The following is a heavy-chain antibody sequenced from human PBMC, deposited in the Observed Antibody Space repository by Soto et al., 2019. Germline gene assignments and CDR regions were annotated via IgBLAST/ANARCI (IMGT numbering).Heavy chain of an antibody. J-gene: IGHJ5*02. V-gene: IGHV3-48*01. CDR3: ASEEGRLNWFDP. CDR1: GFTFSSYS. Sequence: EVQLVESGGGLVQPGGSLRLSCAASGFTFSSYSMNWVRQAPGKGLEWVLYISSSSSTIYYADSVKGRFTISRDNAKNSLSLQMNSLRAEDTAVYYYASEEGRLNWFDPWGQGNLVTVSA. CDR2: ISSSSSTI.